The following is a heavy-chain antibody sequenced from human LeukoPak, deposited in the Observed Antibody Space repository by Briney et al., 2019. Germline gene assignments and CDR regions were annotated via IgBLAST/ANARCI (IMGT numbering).Heavy chain of an antibody. CDR3: ARDADPAGEGPDY. V-gene: IGHV3-33*01. CDR1: GFTFSSYG. J-gene: IGHJ4*02. D-gene: IGHD3-10*01. CDR2: IWYDGSNQ. Sequence: PGRSLRLSCAASGFTFSSYGMHWVRQAPGKGLEWVAVIWYDGSNQYYADSVKGRFTISRDNSKNTLYLQMNSLRAEDTAVYYCARDADPAGEGPDYWGQGTLVTVSS.